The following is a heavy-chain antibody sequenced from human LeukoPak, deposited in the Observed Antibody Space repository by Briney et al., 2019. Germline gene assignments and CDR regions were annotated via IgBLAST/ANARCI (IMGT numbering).Heavy chain of an antibody. Sequence: GGSLRLSCAASGFTFSSYEMNWVRQTPGKGLEWVSYISSSGSTIYYADSVKGRFTISRDYAKNSLYLQMNSLRAEDTAVYYCATAGYGSGSYFDYWGQGTLVTVSS. CDR1: GFTFSSYE. D-gene: IGHD3-10*01. V-gene: IGHV3-48*03. CDR3: ATAGYGSGSYFDY. CDR2: ISSSGSTI. J-gene: IGHJ4*02.